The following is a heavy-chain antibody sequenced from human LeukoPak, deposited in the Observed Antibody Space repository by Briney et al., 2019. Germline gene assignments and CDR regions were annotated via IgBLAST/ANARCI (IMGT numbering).Heavy chain of an antibody. CDR2: XYYSGRA. J-gene: IGHJ5*02. Sequence: TVSGGSISXXXXYXGXSRQPPXXGXXXIGSXYYSGRASFTPSLESRVTISVDTSKNQFSLKLSSVTAADTAVYYCARSDYYDSSAYYCSVGCWFDPWGQGALVTVSS. CDR3: ARSDYYDSSAYYCSVGCWFDP. CDR1: GGSISXXXXY. V-gene: IGHV4-39*07. D-gene: IGHD3-22*01.